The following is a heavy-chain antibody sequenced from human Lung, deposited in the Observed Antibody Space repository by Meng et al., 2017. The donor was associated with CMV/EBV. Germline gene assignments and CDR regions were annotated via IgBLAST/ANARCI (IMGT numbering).Heavy chain of an antibody. D-gene: IGHD2-2*01. Sequence: GGSLRLSCAASGFTFGDYAMHWVRQVPGKGLEWVSGITYKSGSTGYADSVKGRFTISRDNARNSLYLQMNNLRAEDTALYYCAKDFYSTSLYYFDYWGQGXLVTVSS. J-gene: IGHJ4*02. CDR2: ITYKSGST. V-gene: IGHV3-9*01. CDR3: AKDFYSTSLYYFDY. CDR1: GFTFGDYA.